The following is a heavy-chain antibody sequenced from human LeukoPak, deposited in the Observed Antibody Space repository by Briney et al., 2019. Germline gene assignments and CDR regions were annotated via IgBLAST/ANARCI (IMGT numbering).Heavy chain of an antibody. CDR3: AREMDYYDSSGYGN. V-gene: IGHV1-2*02. CDR2: INPNSGGT. CDR1: GYTFTGYY. J-gene: IGHJ4*02. Sequence: GASVKVSCKASGYTFTGYYMHWVRQAPGQGLEWMGWINPNSGGTNYAQKFQGRVTMTRDTPISTAYMELSRLRSDDTAVYYCAREMDYYDSSGYGNWGQGTLVTVSS. D-gene: IGHD3-22*01.